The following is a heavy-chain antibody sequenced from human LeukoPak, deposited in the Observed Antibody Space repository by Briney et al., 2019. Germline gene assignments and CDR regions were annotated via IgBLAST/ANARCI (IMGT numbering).Heavy chain of an antibody. CDR3: AAGGGWDPSFGVVTHIDA. J-gene: IGHJ6*03. D-gene: IGHD3-3*01. CDR2: IDNDGHGI. Sequence: GGSLRLSCAASGFTFSNLWMSWVRQGPEKGLELVSRIDNDGHGIIYADSVKGRFTTSRDNVKNTLYLQMNSLRVEDTAVYYCAAGGGWDPSFGVVTHIDAWGKGTTVVVS. V-gene: IGHV3-74*01. CDR1: GFTFSNLW.